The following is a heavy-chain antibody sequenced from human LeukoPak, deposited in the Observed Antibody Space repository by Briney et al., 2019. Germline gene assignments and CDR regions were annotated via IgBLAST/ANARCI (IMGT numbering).Heavy chain of an antibody. Sequence: PSETLFLTCTVSDYSIGSGYYWGWIRQPPGKGLEWIGSIYHSGSTYYNPSLKSRVTISIDTSKNQFSLKLSSVTAADTAVYYCARGRGPLYFDYWGQGTLVTVSS. J-gene: IGHJ4*02. D-gene: IGHD3-10*01. V-gene: IGHV4-38-2*02. CDR1: DYSIGSGYY. CDR3: ARGRGPLYFDY. CDR2: IYHSGST.